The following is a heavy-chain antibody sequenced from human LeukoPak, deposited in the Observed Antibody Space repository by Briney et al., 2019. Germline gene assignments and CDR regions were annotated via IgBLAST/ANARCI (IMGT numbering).Heavy chain of an antibody. V-gene: IGHV3-7*01. J-gene: IGHJ4*02. CDR1: GFTFSTYS. CDR3: ATDRGWRTSGYYLYYFEY. D-gene: IGHD3-3*01. CDR2: IKHDGSEK. Sequence: GGSLRLSCAASGFTFSTYSMSWVRQAPGKGLEWVASIKHDGSEKYYVDSVRGRFTISRDNTMNSLYLQMSSLRAEDTAVYYCATDRGWRTSGYYLYYFEYWGQGTLVTYSS.